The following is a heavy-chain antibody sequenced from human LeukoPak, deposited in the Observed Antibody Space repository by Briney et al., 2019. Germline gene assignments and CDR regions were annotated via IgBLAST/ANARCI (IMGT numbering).Heavy chain of an antibody. CDR1: GYTFTSYY. CDR3: ARGGSGRDYYYGMDG. J-gene: IGHJ6*04. D-gene: IGHD3-10*01. CDR2: INPSGGST. V-gene: IGHV1-46*01. Sequence: ASVKVSCKASGYTFTSYYMHWVRQAPGQGLEWMGLINPSGGSTSYAQKFQGRLTMTRDTSTSTVYMELSSLRSEDTAVYYCARGGSGRDYYYGMDGWGKGTTVTVSS.